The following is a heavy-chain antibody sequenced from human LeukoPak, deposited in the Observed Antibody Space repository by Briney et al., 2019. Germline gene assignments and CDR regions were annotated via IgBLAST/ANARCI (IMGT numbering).Heavy chain of an antibody. J-gene: IGHJ4*02. D-gene: IGHD2/OR15-2a*01. CDR1: GFTFSDYY. CDR3: ASKSTPSAFDY. Sequence: GGSLRLSCAASGFTFSDYYMSWIRQAPGKGLEWVSYISSSGSTIYYADSVKGRFTISRDNAKNSLYLQMNSLRAEDTAVYYCASKSTPSAFDYWGQGTLVTVSS. CDR2: ISSSGSTI. V-gene: IGHV3-11*04.